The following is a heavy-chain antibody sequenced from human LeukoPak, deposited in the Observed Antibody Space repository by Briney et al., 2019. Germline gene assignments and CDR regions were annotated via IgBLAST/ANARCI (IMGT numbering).Heavy chain of an antibody. D-gene: IGHD1-1*01. CDR2: ISGSGGST. J-gene: IGHJ4*02. CDR1: GFTFSSYA. V-gene: IGHV3-23*01. Sequence: GGSLRLSCAASGFTFSSYAMSWVRQAPGKGLEWVSAISGSGGSTYYADSVKGRFTISRDNSKNTLYLQMNSLRAEDTAVYCCAKAPERFSGFDYWGQGTLVTVSS. CDR3: AKAPERFSGFDY.